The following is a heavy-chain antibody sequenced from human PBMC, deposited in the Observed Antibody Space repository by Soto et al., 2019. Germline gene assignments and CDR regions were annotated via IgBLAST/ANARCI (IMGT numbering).Heavy chain of an antibody. CDR3: ARDPDYDSSGPPGGY. D-gene: IGHD3-22*01. V-gene: IGHV3-21*01. Sequence: GGSLRLSCAASGFTFSSYSMNWVRQAPGKGLEWVSSISSSSSYIYYADSVKGRFTISRDNAKNSLYLQMNSLRAEDTAVYYCARDPDYDSSGPPGGYWGQGTLVTVSA. J-gene: IGHJ4*02. CDR2: ISSSSSYI. CDR1: GFTFSSYS.